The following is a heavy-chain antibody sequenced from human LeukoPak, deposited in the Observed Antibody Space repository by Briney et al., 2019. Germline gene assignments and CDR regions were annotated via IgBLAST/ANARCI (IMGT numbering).Heavy chain of an antibody. D-gene: IGHD3-10*01. CDR1: GGTFSSYA. V-gene: IGHV1-69*13. CDR2: IIPIFGTA. J-gene: IGHJ6*04. Sequence: SVKVSCKASGGTFSSYAISWVRQAPGQGLEWMGGIIPIFGTANYAQKFQGRVTITADESTSTAYTELSSLRSEDTAVYYCARAGEGPITMVRGVVYYYGMDVWGKGTTVTVSS. CDR3: ARAGEGPITMVRGVVYYYGMDV.